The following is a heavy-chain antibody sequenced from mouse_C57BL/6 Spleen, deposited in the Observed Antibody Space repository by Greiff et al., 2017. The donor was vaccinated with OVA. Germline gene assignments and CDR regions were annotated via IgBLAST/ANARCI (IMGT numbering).Heavy chain of an antibody. CDR3: ARGLGRGDY. V-gene: IGHV1-69*01. CDR1: GYTFTSYW. D-gene: IGHD4-1*01. CDR2: IDPSDSYT. Sequence: QVQLKQPGAELVMPGASVKLSCKASGYTFTSYWMHWVKQRPGQGLEWIGEIDPSDSYTNYNQKFKGKSTLTVDKSSSTAYMQLSSLTSEDSAGYYCARGLGRGDYWGKGTTLTVSS. J-gene: IGHJ2*01.